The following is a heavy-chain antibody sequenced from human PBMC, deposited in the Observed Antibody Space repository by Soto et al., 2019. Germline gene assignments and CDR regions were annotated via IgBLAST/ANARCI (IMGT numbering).Heavy chain of an antibody. CDR2: ISGSDGST. CDR1: GFTFSSYA. Sequence: PGGSLRLSCAASGFTFSSYAMNWVRQAPGKGLEWVSVISGSDGSTYYADSVKGRFTISRDNSKNTLNLQMNSLRAEDTAVYYCAKGEQQPSWGQGTLVTVSS. CDR3: AKGEQQPS. J-gene: IGHJ5*02. V-gene: IGHV3-23*01. D-gene: IGHD6-13*01.